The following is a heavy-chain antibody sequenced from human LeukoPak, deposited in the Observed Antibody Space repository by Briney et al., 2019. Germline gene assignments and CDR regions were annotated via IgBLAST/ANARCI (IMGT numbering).Heavy chain of an antibody. CDR2: IKQDGSEK. CDR3: ARATSWNGYSWFDP. Sequence: GGSLRLSCAASGFTFSSYWMSWVRQAPGKGLEWVANIKQDGSEKYYVGSVKGRFTISRDNAKNSLYLQMNSLRVEDRAVYYCARATSWNGYSWFDPWGQGTLVTVSS. V-gene: IGHV3-7*01. D-gene: IGHD3-3*01. CDR1: GFTFSSYW. J-gene: IGHJ5*02.